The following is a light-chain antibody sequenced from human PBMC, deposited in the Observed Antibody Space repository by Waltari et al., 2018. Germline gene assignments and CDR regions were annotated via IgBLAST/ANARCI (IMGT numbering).Light chain of an antibody. J-gene: IGKJ4*01. CDR1: ESVNSD. CDR2: ASS. V-gene: IGKV3-15*01. Sequence: EVLLTQSPVTLSVSPGEPATLSCRASESVNSDLAWYYQKPGQAPRLLMYASSARATGVPVRFTGSAFATDFTLTISSLQSEDLGIYHCQQYNKWPPTFGGGTKVEIK. CDR3: QQYNKWPPT.